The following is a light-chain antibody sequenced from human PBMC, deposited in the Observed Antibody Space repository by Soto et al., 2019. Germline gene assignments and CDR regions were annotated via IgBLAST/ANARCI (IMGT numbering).Light chain of an antibody. CDR1: HSVLYSSNNKNY. CDR2: WAS. CDR3: QQYYSTPPYT. J-gene: IGKJ2*01. V-gene: IGKV4-1*01. Sequence: DIVMTQSPDSLAVSLVERATINCKSSHSVLYSSNNKNYLAWYRQKPGQPPKLIIDWASIRESGVPDRISGSESGTDFTLTISSLQAEYVAVYYCQQYYSTPPYTFGQGTKLEIK.